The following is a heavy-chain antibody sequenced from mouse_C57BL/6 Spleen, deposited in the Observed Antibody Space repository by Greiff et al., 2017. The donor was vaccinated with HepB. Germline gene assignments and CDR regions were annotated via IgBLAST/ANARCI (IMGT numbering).Heavy chain of an antibody. J-gene: IGHJ4*01. CDR3: AKRYYGSSYAMDD. CDR1: GYTFTSYW. Sequence: QVHVKQPGAELVRPGSSVKLSCKASGYTFTSYWMDWVKQRPGQGLEWIGNIYPSDSETHYNQKFKDKSTLTVDKSSSTAYMQLSSLTSEDSAVYYCAKRYYGSSYAMDDWGQGTSVTVSS. D-gene: IGHD1-1*01. V-gene: IGHV1-61*01. CDR2: IYPSDSET.